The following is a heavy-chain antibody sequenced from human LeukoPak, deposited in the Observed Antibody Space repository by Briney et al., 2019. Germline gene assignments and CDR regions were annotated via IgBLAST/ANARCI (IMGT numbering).Heavy chain of an antibody. CDR2: ISSTSTYI. J-gene: IGHJ4*02. V-gene: IGHV3-21*01. Sequence: GGSLRLSCAGSGITLNGYSVTWVRQAPGKGLEWVSSISSTSTYIYYTDSVKGRFTISRDNAKNSVYLQMSSLRVEDTAVYYCARDLTTVASFDYWGQGTLVTASS. CDR3: ARDLTTVASFDY. CDR1: GITLNGYS. D-gene: IGHD4-23*01.